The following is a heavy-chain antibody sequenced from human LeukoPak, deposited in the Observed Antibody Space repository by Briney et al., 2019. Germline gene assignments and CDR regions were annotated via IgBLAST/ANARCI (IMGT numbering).Heavy chain of an antibody. V-gene: IGHV5-51*01. Sequence: GESLKISCKGSGYSFTSYWIGWVRQMPGKGLEWMGIIYPGDSDTRYSPSFQGQVTISADKSISTAYLQWSSLKASDTAVYYCARRGYCSGGSCYSFDYWGQGTLVTVSS. D-gene: IGHD2-15*01. CDR1: GYSFTSYW. CDR2: IYPGDSDT. CDR3: ARRGYCSGGSCYSFDY. J-gene: IGHJ4*02.